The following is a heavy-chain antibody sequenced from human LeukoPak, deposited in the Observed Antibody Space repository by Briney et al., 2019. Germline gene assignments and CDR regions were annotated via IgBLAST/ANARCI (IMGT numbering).Heavy chain of an antibody. D-gene: IGHD2-15*01. Sequence: PSETLSLTCTVSGGSISNSFWSWIRQPAGKGLEWIGRKHSDGDTNSNPALRSRLTMSLDTSKNQFSLKLTSMTAADTAVYYCATATSGCGGTCPFNSWGQGTLVTVAS. J-gene: IGHJ4*02. CDR3: ATATSGCGGTCPFNS. CDR1: GGSISNSF. CDR2: KHSDGDT. V-gene: IGHV4-4*07.